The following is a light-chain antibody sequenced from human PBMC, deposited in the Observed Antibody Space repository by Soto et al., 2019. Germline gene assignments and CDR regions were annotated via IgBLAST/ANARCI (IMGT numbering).Light chain of an antibody. CDR2: GAS. CDR1: QSVSNNY. Sequence: EIVLTQSPGTLSLSPGDRATLSCRASQSVSNNYLAWYQQKPGQAPRLLIYGASNRATGIPDRFSGSGSGTDFTLTISRLEPEDFAVYDCQQYGSSGTFGQGTKVDIK. V-gene: IGKV3-20*01. J-gene: IGKJ1*01. CDR3: QQYGSSGT.